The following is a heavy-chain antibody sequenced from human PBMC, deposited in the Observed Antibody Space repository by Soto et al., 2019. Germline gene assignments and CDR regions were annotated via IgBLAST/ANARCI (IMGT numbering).Heavy chain of an antibody. Sequence: QVQLVQSGAEVKKPGASVKVSCKASGYTFTSYGISWVRQAPGQGLEWMGWISAYNGNTNYAQKLQCRVTMTTDTSTSTAYIELMSRRSDDTAVYYCARDVILVGATSLDYWGQGTLVTVSS. V-gene: IGHV1-18*01. J-gene: IGHJ4*02. CDR1: GYTFTSYG. CDR2: ISAYNGNT. D-gene: IGHD1-26*01. CDR3: ARDVILVGATSLDY.